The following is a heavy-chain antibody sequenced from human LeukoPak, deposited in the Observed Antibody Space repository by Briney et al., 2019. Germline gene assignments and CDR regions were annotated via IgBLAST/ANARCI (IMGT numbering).Heavy chain of an antibody. Sequence: GGSLRLSCEGSGFTFSSHWMHWVRQSPGKGLVWVSYINGDGSNTKYADSVKGRFTISRDNSKNTLYLQMNSLRAEDTAVYYCAKDGPVVPAATEVYFDYWGQGTLVTVSS. CDR1: GFTFSSHW. D-gene: IGHD2-2*01. V-gene: IGHV3-74*01. J-gene: IGHJ4*02. CDR3: AKDGPVVPAATEVYFDY. CDR2: INGDGSNT.